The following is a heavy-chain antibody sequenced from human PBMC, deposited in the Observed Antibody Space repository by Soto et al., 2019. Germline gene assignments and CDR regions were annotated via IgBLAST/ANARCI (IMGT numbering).Heavy chain of an antibody. CDR1: GGSISSYY. CDR2: IYYSGST. D-gene: IGHD2-15*01. J-gene: IGHJ5*02. Sequence: SETLSLTCTVSGGSISSYYWSWIRQPPGKGLEWIGYIYYSGSTNYNPSLKSRVTISVDTSKNQFSLKLSSVTAADTAVYYCARDLGYCSGGSCPNWFDPWGRGTLVTVSS. V-gene: IGHV4-59*01. CDR3: ARDLGYCSGGSCPNWFDP.